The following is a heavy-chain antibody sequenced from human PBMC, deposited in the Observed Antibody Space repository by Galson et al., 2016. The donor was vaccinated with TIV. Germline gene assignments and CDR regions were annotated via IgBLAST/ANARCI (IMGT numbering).Heavy chain of an antibody. V-gene: IGHV4-4*08. Sequence: LSLTCNVSGDSISSSYWSWIRQPPGKGLEWIGFISSSGFSNYNLTLKSRVTMSVDASKKQISLRLSSVTAADTAVYFCANDYGAGYFDHWGQGAVVTVAS. J-gene: IGHJ4*02. CDR3: ANDYGAGYFDH. CDR1: GDSISSSY. CDR2: ISSSGFS. D-gene: IGHD4-17*01.